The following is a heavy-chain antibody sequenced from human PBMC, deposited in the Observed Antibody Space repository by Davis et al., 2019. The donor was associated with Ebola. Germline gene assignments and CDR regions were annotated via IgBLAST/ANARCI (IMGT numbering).Heavy chain of an antibody. CDR3: ARDLRGWPF. CDR1: GFTFSNYI. Sequence: GESLKISCAASGFTFSNYIMSWVRQSPGKGLEWVSSISDNNGATYYADSVKGRFTVSRDNAKNTLYLQMDSLRAEDTAVYYCARDLRGWPFWGQGTLVTVSS. D-gene: IGHD6-19*01. J-gene: IGHJ3*01. V-gene: IGHV3-23*01. CDR2: ISDNNGAT.